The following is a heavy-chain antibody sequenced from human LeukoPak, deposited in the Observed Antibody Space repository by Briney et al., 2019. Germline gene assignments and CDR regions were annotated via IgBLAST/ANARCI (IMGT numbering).Heavy chain of an antibody. J-gene: IGHJ4*02. CDR1: W. CDR3: ARDGVATIDLEY. V-gene: IGHV3-74*01. Sequence: WMXXVRQAPGKGLVWVSRVNSDGSGTSYADSVKGRFTISRDNAKNTLYLQMNSLRAEDTAVYYCARDGVATIDLEYWGQGTLVTVSS. CDR2: VNSDGSGT. D-gene: IGHD5-24*01.